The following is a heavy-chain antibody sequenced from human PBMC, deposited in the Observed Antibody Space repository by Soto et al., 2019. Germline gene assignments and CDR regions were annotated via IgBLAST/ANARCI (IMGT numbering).Heavy chain of an antibody. CDR3: ARDRDYGDPYWHFDL. J-gene: IGHJ2*01. Sequence: QVQLVQSGAEEKKPGASVKVSCKASGYTFTTYAMHWVRQAPGQRLEWMGWINAGNGNTKYSQMFQGRVTITRDTSASTAYMELSSLRSEDTAVYYCARDRDYGDPYWHFDLWGRGTLVTVSS. V-gene: IGHV1-3*05. CDR2: INAGNGNT. D-gene: IGHD4-17*01. CDR1: GYTFTTYA.